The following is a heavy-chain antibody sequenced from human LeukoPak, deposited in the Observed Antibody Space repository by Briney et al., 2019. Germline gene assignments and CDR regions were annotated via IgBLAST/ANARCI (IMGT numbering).Heavy chain of an antibody. Sequence: GSSVKVSCKASGGTFSSYAISWVRQAPGQGLEWMGGIIPIFATANYAQKFQGRVRITADESTSTAYMELSSLRSEDTAVYYCARGPITTRSHFDYWGQGTLVTVSS. J-gene: IGHJ4*02. CDR3: ARGPITTRSHFDY. CDR1: GGTFSSYA. CDR2: IIPIFATA. V-gene: IGHV1-69*01. D-gene: IGHD3-22*01.